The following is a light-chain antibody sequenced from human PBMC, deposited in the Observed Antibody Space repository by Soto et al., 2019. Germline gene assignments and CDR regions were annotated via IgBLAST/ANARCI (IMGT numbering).Light chain of an antibody. CDR1: SSDVGGYHY. J-gene: IGLJ2*01. CDR3: CSYTSSTTPL. Sequence: QSALTQPASVSGSPGQSITISCTGTSSDVGGYHYVSWYQQHPGKAPKLMIYEVSNRPPGVSNRFSGSKSGNTASLTISGLQAEDEADYYCCSYTSSTTPLFGGGTKLTVL. V-gene: IGLV2-14*01. CDR2: EVS.